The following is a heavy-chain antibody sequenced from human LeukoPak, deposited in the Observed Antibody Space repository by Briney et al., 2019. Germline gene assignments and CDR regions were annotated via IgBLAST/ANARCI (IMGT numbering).Heavy chain of an antibody. CDR2: IYASGST. Sequence: SETVSLTCTVSGGSISSYYWSWIRQPPGKGLEWIGYIYASGSTNYNPSLKSRVTISVDTSKNQFSLKLSSVTAADTAVYYCARVGAYNGRALWMWYYFDYWGQGTLVTVSS. V-gene: IGHV4-59*01. D-gene: IGHD1-26*01. CDR1: GGSISSYY. CDR3: ARVGAYNGRALWMWYYFDY. J-gene: IGHJ4*02.